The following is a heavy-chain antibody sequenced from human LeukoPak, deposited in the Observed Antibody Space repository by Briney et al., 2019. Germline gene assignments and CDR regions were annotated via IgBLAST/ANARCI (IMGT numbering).Heavy chain of an antibody. CDR2: IKPDGSEK. CDR1: GLPFSSYW. CDR3: ARDLHIAAADY. D-gene: IGHD6-13*01. J-gene: IGHJ4*02. Sequence: GGSLRLSCAASGLPFSSYWMSWVRQAPGKGLEWVANIKPDGSEKNYVDSVKGRFTISRDNARNSLFLQMNSLRAEDTAVYYCARDLHIAAADYWGQGTLVTVSS. V-gene: IGHV3-7*01.